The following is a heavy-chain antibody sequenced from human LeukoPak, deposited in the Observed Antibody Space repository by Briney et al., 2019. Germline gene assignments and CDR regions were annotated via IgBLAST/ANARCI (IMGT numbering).Heavy chain of an antibody. CDR1: GGTFSSYA. Sequence: GASVKVSCKASGGTFSSYAISWVRQAPGQGLEWMGGITPIFGTANYAQKFQGRVTITADESTSTAYMELSSLRSEDTAVYYCARGPLVVPAAYYFDYWGQGTLVTVSS. CDR2: ITPIFGTA. V-gene: IGHV1-69*13. J-gene: IGHJ4*02. D-gene: IGHD2-2*01. CDR3: ARGPLVVPAAYYFDY.